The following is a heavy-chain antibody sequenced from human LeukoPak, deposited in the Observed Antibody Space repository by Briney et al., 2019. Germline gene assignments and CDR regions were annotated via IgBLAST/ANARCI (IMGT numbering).Heavy chain of an antibody. CDR3: VRGGSNYRY. J-gene: IGHJ4*02. CDR1: GFTFSSSA. V-gene: IGHV3-30*03. CDR2: VFSDGTYK. D-gene: IGHD1-26*01. Sequence: GGSLRLSCAASGFTFSSSAMHWVRQAPGKGLEWVAVVFSDGTYKYYADSVKGRFTISRDNSKNMLFLQMNSLRAEDTAVYYCVRGGSNYRYWGQGTLVTVSS.